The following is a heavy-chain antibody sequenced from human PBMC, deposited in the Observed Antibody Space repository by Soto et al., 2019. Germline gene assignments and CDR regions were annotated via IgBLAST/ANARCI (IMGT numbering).Heavy chain of an antibody. D-gene: IGHD1-26*01. CDR1: GGSISSSNW. Sequence: PSETLSLTCAVSGGSISSSNWWSWVRQPPGKGLEWIGEIYHSGSTNYNPSLKSRVTISVDKSKNQFSLKLSSVTAADTAVYYCARSGRVGATTATDYWGQGTLVTVSS. CDR2: IYHSGST. CDR3: ARSGRVGATTATDY. J-gene: IGHJ4*02. V-gene: IGHV4-4*02.